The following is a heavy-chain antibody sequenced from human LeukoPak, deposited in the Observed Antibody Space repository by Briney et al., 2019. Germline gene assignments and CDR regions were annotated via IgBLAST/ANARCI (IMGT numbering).Heavy chain of an antibody. V-gene: IGHV1-58*01. J-gene: IGHJ4*02. CDR1: GFTFTSSA. Sequence: SVKVSCKASGFTFTSSAVQWVRQARGQRLERIGWIVVGSGNTNYAQKFQERVTITRDMSTSTAYMELSSLRSEDTAVYYCAAIYSSSGWYDYWGQGTLVTVSS. CDR2: IVVGSGNT. D-gene: IGHD6-19*01. CDR3: AAIYSSSGWYDY.